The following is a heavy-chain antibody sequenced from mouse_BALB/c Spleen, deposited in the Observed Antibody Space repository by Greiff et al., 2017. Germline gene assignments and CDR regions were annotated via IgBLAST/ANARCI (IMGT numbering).Heavy chain of an antibody. CDR1: GFTFSSYG. Sequence: EVHLVESGGDLVKPGGSLKLSCAASGFTFSSYGMSWVRQTPDKRLEWVATISSGGSYTYYPDSVKGRFTISRDNAKNTLYLQMSSLKSEDTAMYYCARHSEYGNYRDYAMDYWGQGTSVTVSS. J-gene: IGHJ4*01. CDR3: ARHSEYGNYRDYAMDY. CDR2: ISSGGSYT. V-gene: IGHV5-6*01. D-gene: IGHD2-10*02.